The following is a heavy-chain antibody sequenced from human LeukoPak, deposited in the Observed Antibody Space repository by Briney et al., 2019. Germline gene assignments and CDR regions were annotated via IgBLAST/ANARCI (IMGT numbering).Heavy chain of an antibody. D-gene: IGHD6-19*01. CDR3: ARDAARYGSGWYYDF. CDR2: ISSDGGNT. Sequence: PGGSLRVSCATSAFTFSSSAMSWVRQAPGKGLEWVSAISSDGGNTYYADSVKGRFTISRDSSRNTLYLQMNSLRAEDTAVYYCARDAARYGSGWYYDFWGQGTLVTVSS. J-gene: IGHJ4*02. V-gene: IGHV3-23*01. CDR1: AFTFSSSA.